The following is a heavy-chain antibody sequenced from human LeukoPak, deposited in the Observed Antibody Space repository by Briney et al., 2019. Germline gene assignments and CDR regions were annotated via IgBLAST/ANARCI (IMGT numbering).Heavy chain of an antibody. CDR2: INRSGST. V-gene: IGHV4-34*01. Sequence: PSETLSLTCAVYGGSFSGYYWSWIRQPPGKGLEWIGEINRSGSTNYNPSLKSRVTISVDTSKNQFSLKLSSVTAADTAVYYCARFLRYSGSYYDYWGQGTLVTVSS. CDR1: GGSFSGYY. D-gene: IGHD1-26*01. J-gene: IGHJ4*02. CDR3: ARFLRYSGSYYDY.